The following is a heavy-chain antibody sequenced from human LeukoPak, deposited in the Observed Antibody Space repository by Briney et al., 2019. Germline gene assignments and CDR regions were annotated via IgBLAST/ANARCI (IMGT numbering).Heavy chain of an antibody. J-gene: IGHJ4*02. CDR1: GFTFSNYA. D-gene: IGHD3-10*01. Sequence: GGSLRLSCAASGFTFSNYAVSWVRQAPGKGLEWVSAISGSGGSTNYADSVKGRFTISRDNDKNTIYLQMNSLRVEDTAVYYCAKRSGSGGPFDYWGQGFLVTVSS. V-gene: IGHV3-23*01. CDR3: AKRSGSGGPFDY. CDR2: ISGSGGST.